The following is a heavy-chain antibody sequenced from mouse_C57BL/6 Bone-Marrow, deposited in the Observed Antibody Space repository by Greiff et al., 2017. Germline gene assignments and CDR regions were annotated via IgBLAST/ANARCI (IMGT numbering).Heavy chain of an antibody. CDR2: IYPGDGDT. Sequence: QVQLQQSGPELVEPGASVKISCKASGYAFSSSWMNWVKQRPGKGLEWIGRIYPGDGDTNYNGKFKGKATLTADKSSSTAYMQLSSLTSEESAGYFCASLELRAYWGQGTLVTVSA. V-gene: IGHV1-82*01. CDR1: GYAFSSSW. D-gene: IGHD1-1*01. J-gene: IGHJ3*01. CDR3: ASLELRAY.